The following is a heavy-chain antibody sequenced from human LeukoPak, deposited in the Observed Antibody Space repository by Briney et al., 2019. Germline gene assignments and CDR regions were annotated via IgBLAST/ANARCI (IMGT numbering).Heavy chain of an antibody. CDR3: ASTSTSNYYYYYYMDI. CDR1: GGSISSSSYY. D-gene: IGHD2-2*01. J-gene: IGHJ6*03. V-gene: IGHV4-39*01. CDR2: IYYSGST. Sequence: SETLSLTCTVSGGSISSSSYYWGWIRQPPGKGLEWIGSIYYSGSTYYNPSLKSRDTISVDTSKNQFSLKLSSVTAADTAVYYCASTSTSNYYYYYYMDIWGKGTTVTVSS.